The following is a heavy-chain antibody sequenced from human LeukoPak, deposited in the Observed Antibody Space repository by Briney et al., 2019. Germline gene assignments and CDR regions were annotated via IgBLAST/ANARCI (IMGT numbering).Heavy chain of an antibody. V-gene: IGHV1-69*04. J-gene: IGHJ4*02. CDR3: ARDMPGSGWVY. CDR1: GGTFSSYA. D-gene: IGHD6-19*01. Sequence: GASVKVSCKASGGTFSSYAISWVRQAPGQGLEWMGRIIPILGIANYAQKFQGRVTITADKSTSTAYMELSSLRSEDTAVYYCARDMPGSGWVYWGQGTLVTVSS. CDR2: IIPILGIA.